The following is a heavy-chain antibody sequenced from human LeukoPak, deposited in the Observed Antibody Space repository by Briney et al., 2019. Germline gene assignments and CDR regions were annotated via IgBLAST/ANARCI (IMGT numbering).Heavy chain of an antibody. CDR1: GYTFTSYG. V-gene: IGHV1-18*01. Sequence: ASVKVSCKASGYTFTSYGISWVRQAPGQGLEWMGWISAYNGNTNYAQKLQGRVTMATDTSTSTAYMELRSLRSDDTAVYYCARNARYCSSTSCYRGVDYYYYYMDVWGKGTTVTVSS. D-gene: IGHD2-2*02. CDR3: ARNARYCSSTSCYRGVDYYYYYMDV. CDR2: ISAYNGNT. J-gene: IGHJ6*03.